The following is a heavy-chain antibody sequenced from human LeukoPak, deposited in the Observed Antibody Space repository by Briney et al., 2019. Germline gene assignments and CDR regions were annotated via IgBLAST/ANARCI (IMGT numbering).Heavy chain of an antibody. J-gene: IGHJ4*02. Sequence: SETLSLTCTVSGGSISDYYWSWIRQPPGKGLEWIGYISNSGSTNYNTSLKSRVTVSVDTSMNQLSLRLTSVTAADTAVYYCARHDYVSGSYLDHWGQGTLVTVFS. CDR1: GGSISDYY. CDR2: ISNSGST. V-gene: IGHV4-59*08. D-gene: IGHD3-10*01. CDR3: ARHDYVSGSYLDH.